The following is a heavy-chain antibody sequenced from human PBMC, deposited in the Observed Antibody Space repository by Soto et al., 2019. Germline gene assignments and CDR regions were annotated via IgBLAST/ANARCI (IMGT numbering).Heavy chain of an antibody. CDR2: ISGSSGNA. V-gene: IGHV1-18*01. CDR1: GYTFTKYG. Sequence: ASAKVSCKTSGYTFTKYGVGWVRQAPGQGLEWMGWISGSSGNANYAEKVQGRITLTTDTSTSTAYIELRSLRSDDTAVYYCAREMAGLGGEYDYWG. J-gene: IGHJ4*01. D-gene: IGHD3-16*01. CDR3: AREMAGLGGEYDY.